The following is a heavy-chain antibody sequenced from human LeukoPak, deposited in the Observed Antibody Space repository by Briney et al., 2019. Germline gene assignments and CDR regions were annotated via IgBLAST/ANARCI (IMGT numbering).Heavy chain of an antibody. CDR3: ARAGSDILTGYWTHWYFDL. V-gene: IGHV3-7*01. J-gene: IGHJ2*01. CDR1: GFTFSSYW. D-gene: IGHD3-9*01. CDR2: IKQDGSEK. Sequence: GGSLRLSCAASGFTFSSYWMSWVRQAPGKGLEWVANIKQDGSEKYYVDSVKGRFTISRDNAKNSLYLQMNSLRAEDTAVYYCARAGSDILTGYWTHWYFDLWGRGTLVTVSS.